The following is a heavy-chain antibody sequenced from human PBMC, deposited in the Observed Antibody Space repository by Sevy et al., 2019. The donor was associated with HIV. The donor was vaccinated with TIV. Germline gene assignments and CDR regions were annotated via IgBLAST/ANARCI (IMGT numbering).Heavy chain of an antibody. J-gene: IGHJ6*02. CDR2: IRSKAYGGTT. CDR3: TRDPAMVRGVPYYYYYGMDV. Sequence: GGSLRLSCTASGFTFGVYAMSWFRQAPGKGLEWVGFIRSKAYGGTTEYAASVKGRFTISRDDSKSIAYLQMNSLKTEDTAVYYCTRDPAMVRGVPYYYYYGMDVWGQGTTVTVSS. V-gene: IGHV3-49*03. CDR1: GFTFGVYA. D-gene: IGHD3-10*01.